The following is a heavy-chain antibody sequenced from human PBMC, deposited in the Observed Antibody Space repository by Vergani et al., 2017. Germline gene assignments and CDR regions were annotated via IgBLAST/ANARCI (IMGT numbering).Heavy chain of an antibody. D-gene: IGHD6-13*01. V-gene: IGHV5-51*01. CDR2: IYPGDSDT. CDR1: GYSFTSYW. CDR3: ARMRSSSWLALNWFDP. J-gene: IGHJ5*02. Sequence: EVQLVQSGAAVKTPGESLKISCTGSGYSFTSYWIGWVRPMPGKGLEWMGIIYPGDSDTRYSPSFQGQVTISADKSISTAYLQWSSLKDADTAMYYCARMRSSSWLALNWFDPWGQGTLVTVSS.